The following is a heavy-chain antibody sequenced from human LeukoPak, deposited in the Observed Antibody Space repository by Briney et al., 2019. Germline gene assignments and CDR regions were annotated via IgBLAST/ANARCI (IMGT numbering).Heavy chain of an antibody. D-gene: IGHD4-23*01. CDR2: ISDSGRST. CDR1: GFTFSSYA. Sequence: GGSLRLSCAASGFTFSSYAMSWVRQAPGKGLEWVSAISDSGRSTYYADSVKGRFTISRDNSKNTLYLQMNSLRAEDTAVYYCAKDPAPGPTVVPLGGYFDYWGQGTLVTVSS. J-gene: IGHJ4*02. V-gene: IGHV3-23*01. CDR3: AKDPAPGPTVVPLGGYFDY.